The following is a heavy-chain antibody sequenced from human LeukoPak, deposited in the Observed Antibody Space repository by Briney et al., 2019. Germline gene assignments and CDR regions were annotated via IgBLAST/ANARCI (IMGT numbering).Heavy chain of an antibody. D-gene: IGHD5-18*01. CDR3: ARDGGYSYPQAWYFDL. Sequence: PGGSLRLSCAASGFTFSSYGMHWVRQAPGKGLEWVAVIWYDGSNKYYADSVKGRFTISRDNSKNTLYLQMNSLRAEDTAVYYCARDGGYSYPQAWYFDLWGRGTLVTVSS. CDR2: IWYDGSNK. CDR1: GFTFSSYG. V-gene: IGHV3-33*01. J-gene: IGHJ2*01.